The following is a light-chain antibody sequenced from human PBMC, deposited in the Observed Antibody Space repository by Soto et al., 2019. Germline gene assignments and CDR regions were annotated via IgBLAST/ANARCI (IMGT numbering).Light chain of an antibody. J-gene: IGKJ4*01. Sequence: EIVMTQSPATLSVSPGERATLFCRASQSVRSNFLAWNQQKPGQAPRLLIYGASTRATGIPARFSGSGSGTEFTLTINSLQSEDFAVYYCQQHSAWPLTFGGGTKVEIK. CDR2: GAS. CDR3: QQHSAWPLT. CDR1: QSVRSN. V-gene: IGKV3-15*01.